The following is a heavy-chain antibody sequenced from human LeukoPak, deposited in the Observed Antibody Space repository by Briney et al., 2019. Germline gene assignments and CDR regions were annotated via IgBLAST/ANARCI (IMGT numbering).Heavy chain of an antibody. CDR2: MNPNSGNT. CDR3: ARDPRYSDYDPDY. Sequence: ASVKVSCKASGYTFTSYDINWVRQATGQGLEWMGWMNPNSGNTGYAQKFQGRVTMTRNTSISTAYMELSSLRSEDTAVYYCARDPRYSDYDPDYWGQGTLVTVSS. J-gene: IGHJ4*02. V-gene: IGHV1-8*01. CDR1: GYTFTSYD. D-gene: IGHD5-12*01.